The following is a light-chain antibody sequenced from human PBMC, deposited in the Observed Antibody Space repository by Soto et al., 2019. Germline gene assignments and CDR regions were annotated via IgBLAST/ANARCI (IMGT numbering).Light chain of an antibody. V-gene: IGLV1-47*01. Sequence: QSVLTQPPSTSGTPGQRVTISCSGSSSNIGSNLVFWFQQLPGTAPKLLIYRNDQRPSGVPDRFSGSKSGASASLAISGLRSEDYADYHCAVWDDALSGPVFGGGTQLTVL. CDR2: RND. CDR1: SSNIGSNL. J-gene: IGLJ3*02. CDR3: AVWDDALSGPV.